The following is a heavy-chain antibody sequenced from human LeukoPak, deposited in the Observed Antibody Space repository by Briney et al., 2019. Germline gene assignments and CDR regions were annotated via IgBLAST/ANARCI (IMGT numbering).Heavy chain of an antibody. CDR2: INPNTGGT. D-gene: IGHD6-6*01. CDR3: ASYPRYSSSPPFDY. Sequence: ASVKVSCKASGYSFTGQDMHWVRQAPGQGLEWMGWINPNTGGTNYAQKFQGRVTMTRDTTISAAFMVLSRLTSDDTAVYYCASYPRYSSSPPFDYWGQGTLVTVSP. CDR1: GYSFTGQD. J-gene: IGHJ4*02. V-gene: IGHV1-2*02.